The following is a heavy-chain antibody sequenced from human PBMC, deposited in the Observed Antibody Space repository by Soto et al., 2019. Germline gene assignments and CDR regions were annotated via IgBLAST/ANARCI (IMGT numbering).Heavy chain of an antibody. CDR3: ARQGSNGAYYYYGMDV. CDR2: IYPGDSDT. J-gene: IGHJ6*02. D-gene: IGHD2-8*01. CDR1: GYRFSSYW. Sequence: GESLKISCQGSGYRFSSYWIAWVRQMPGKGLEWMGIIYPGDSDTIYSPSFPGQVALSVDKSTSTAYLQWSSLKAPDTAMYYCARQGSNGAYYYYGMDVWGQGTTVTVSS. V-gene: IGHV5-51*01.